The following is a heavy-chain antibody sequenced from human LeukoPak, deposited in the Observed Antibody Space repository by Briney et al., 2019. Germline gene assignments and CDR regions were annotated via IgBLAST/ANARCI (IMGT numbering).Heavy chain of an antibody. D-gene: IGHD1-1*01. V-gene: IGHV1-18*01. CDR2: ISSYNGNT. CDR1: GYTFTSYG. Sequence: ASVRVSCKASGYTFTSYGISWVRQAPGQGLEWMGWISSYNGNTKYAEKLQGRVTMTTDTSTSTAYMELRSLRSDDTAVYYCARVQLERSGEPFDYWGQGTLVTVSS. J-gene: IGHJ4*02. CDR3: ARVQLERSGEPFDY.